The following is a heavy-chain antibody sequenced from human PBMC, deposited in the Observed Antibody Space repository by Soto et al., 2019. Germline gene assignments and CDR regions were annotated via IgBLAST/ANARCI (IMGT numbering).Heavy chain of an antibody. CDR1: GGAFSSYA. D-gene: IGHD3-10*01. CDR3: AREEYYYGSGSYYY. J-gene: IGHJ4*02. Sequence: SVKVSCKASGGAFSSYAISWVRQAPGQGLEWMGGIIPIFGTANYAQKFQGRVTITADESTSTAYMELSSLRSEDTAVYYCAREEYYYGSGSYYYWGQGTLVTVSS. CDR2: IIPIFGTA. V-gene: IGHV1-69*13.